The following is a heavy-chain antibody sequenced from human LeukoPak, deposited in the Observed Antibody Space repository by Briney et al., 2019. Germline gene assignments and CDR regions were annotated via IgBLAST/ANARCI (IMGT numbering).Heavy chain of an antibody. D-gene: IGHD2/OR15-2a*01. J-gene: IGHJ6*01. CDR2: ISGSGDNT. CDR1: GFTFGGFA. Sequence: GSLRLSCAASGFTFGGFAMSWVRRTPGKGLEWVSGISGSGDNTLYAASVKGRFTISRDNSKNTLYLEMNSLRAEDTAIYYCAKMEGHPLRKYYMDVWGQGTTVTVSS. V-gene: IGHV3-23*01. CDR3: AKMEGHPLRKYYMDV.